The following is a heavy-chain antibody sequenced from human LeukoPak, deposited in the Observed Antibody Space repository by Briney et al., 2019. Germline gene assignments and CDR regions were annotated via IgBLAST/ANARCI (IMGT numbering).Heavy chain of an antibody. V-gene: IGHV3-53*01. CDR1: GFTVSSNY. CDR3: ARVSDPTYYDFWSGYYVPAVDY. CDR2: IYSGGST. D-gene: IGHD3-3*01. Sequence: GGSLRLSCAASGFTVSSNYMSWVRQAPGKGLEWVSVIYSGGSTYYADSVKGRFTISRDNSKNTLYLQMNSLRAEDTAVYYCARVSDPTYYDFWSGYYVPAVDYWGQGTLVTVSS. J-gene: IGHJ4*02.